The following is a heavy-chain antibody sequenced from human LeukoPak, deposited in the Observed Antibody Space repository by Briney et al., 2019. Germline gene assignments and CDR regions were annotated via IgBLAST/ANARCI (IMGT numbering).Heavy chain of an antibody. V-gene: IGHV3-74*03. CDR2: INGDGSNT. D-gene: IGHD2-15*01. CDR1: GFTFSSHW. CDR3: ARSKSWYSTDASDV. Sequence: GGSLRLSCAASGFTFSSHWMHWVRQAPGKGLVWVSRINGDGSNTTYADSVKGRFTISRDNAKNTLYLQMNSLRAEDTAVYHCARSKSWYSTDASDVWGQGTMVTVSS. J-gene: IGHJ3*01.